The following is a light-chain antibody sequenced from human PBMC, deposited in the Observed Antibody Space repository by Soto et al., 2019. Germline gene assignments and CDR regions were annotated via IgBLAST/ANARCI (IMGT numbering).Light chain of an antibody. J-gene: IGLJ1*01. CDR1: SSDVGGYNY. Sequence: QSVLTQPASVSGSPGQSITISCTGTSSDVGGYNYVSWYQQHPGKAPKLMIYEVSNRPSGVSNRFSGSQSGHTASLTISGLQAEDEADYYCSSYTSSSLYVFGTGTKLTVL. V-gene: IGLV2-14*01. CDR2: EVS. CDR3: SSYTSSSLYV.